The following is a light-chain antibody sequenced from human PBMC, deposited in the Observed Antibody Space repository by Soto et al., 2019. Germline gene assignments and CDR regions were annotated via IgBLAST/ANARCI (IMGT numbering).Light chain of an antibody. Sequence: DIHITQSPSTLSASVGDRVTITCRASQSISVWLAWYQQKPGKAPNLLIYKTSSLETGVPSRFSGSGSGTEFTLTISSLQPDDFATYYCNHYNDYSWTFGQGTKVEIK. CDR1: QSISVW. V-gene: IGKV1-5*03. CDR3: NHYNDYSWT. CDR2: KTS. J-gene: IGKJ1*01.